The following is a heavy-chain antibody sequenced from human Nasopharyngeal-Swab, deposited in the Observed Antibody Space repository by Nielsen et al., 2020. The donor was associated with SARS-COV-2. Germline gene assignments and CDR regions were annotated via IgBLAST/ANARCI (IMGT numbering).Heavy chain of an antibody. D-gene: IGHD3/OR15-3a*01. CDR1: GGSMNSYY. J-gene: IGHJ4*02. V-gene: IGHV4-59*01. CDR2: VFNSGST. CDR3: ARVQVDDDFWTGYHFDY. Sequence: GSLRLSCTVSGGSMNSYYWYWIRQPPGKGLELIGYVFNSGSTEYSPSLKRRATISVDTSNNQFSLKLSSVTAADTAVYFCARVQVDDDFWTGYHFDYWGQGTLVTVSS.